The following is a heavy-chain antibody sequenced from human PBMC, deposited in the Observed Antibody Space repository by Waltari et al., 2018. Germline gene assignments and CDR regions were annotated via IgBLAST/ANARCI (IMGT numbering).Heavy chain of an antibody. CDR3: ARGNDILTGYRRYYYYGMDV. CDR1: GFTVSSNY. D-gene: IGHD3-9*01. Sequence: EVQLVESGGGLIKPGGSLRLSCAASGFTVSSNYMSWVRQAPGKGLEWVSVIYSGGSTYYADSVKGRFAISRDNSKNTLYLQMNSLRAEDTAVYYCARGNDILTGYRRYYYYGMDVWGQGTTVTVSS. CDR2: IYSGGST. V-gene: IGHV3-53*01. J-gene: IGHJ6*02.